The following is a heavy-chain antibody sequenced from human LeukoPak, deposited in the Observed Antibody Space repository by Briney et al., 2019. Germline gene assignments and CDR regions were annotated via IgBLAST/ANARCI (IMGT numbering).Heavy chain of an antibody. Sequence: GASVKVSCKASGYTFTSYAMNWVRQAPGQGLEWMGWINTNTGNPTYAQGFTGRFVFSLDTSVSTAYLQISSLKAEDTAVYCCARGPRITIFGVGEDAFDIWGQGTMVTVSS. D-gene: IGHD3-3*01. J-gene: IGHJ3*02. CDR2: INTNTGNP. V-gene: IGHV7-4-1*02. CDR1: GYTFTSYA. CDR3: ARGPRITIFGVGEDAFDI.